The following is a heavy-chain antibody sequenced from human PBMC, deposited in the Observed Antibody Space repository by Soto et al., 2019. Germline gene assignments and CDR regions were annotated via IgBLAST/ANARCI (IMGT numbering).Heavy chain of an antibody. CDR1: GGSINSAGYY. J-gene: IGHJ1*01. D-gene: IGHD2-15*01. V-gene: IGHV4-31*03. CDR3: ARDYGGYSYSQN. CDR2: IYHSGVT. Sequence: QVQLQESGPGLVKPSQTLSLTCTVSGGSINSAGYYWSWIRQFPGKGLEWIGYIYHSGVTYYNPSLKSRVTISVDTSKNQFSLKLSSVTAADTAAYYCARDYGGYSYSQNWGQGTLVTVSS.